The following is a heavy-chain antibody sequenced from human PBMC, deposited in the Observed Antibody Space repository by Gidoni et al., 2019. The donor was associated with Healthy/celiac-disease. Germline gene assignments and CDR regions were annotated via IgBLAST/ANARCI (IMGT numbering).Heavy chain of an antibody. D-gene: IGHD5-12*01. CDR3: ARSKANKGMDV. V-gene: IGHV3-7*01. CDR2: IKQDGSEK. CDR1: GFTLSSYW. Sequence: EVQLVESGGGLVQPGGSLILSCAASGFTLSSYWMSWVRQAPGKGLEWVANIKQDGSEKYYVDSVKGRFTISRDNAKNSLYLQMNSLRAEDTAVYYCARSKANKGMDVWGQGTTVTVSS. J-gene: IGHJ6*02.